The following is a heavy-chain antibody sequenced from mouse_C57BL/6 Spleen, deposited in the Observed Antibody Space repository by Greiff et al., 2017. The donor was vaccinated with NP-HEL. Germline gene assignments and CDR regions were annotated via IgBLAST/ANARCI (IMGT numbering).Heavy chain of an antibody. J-gene: IGHJ1*03. CDR1: GFTFSDYY. V-gene: IGHV5-12*01. D-gene: IGHD1-1*01. CDR3: ARPHYYGSSHWYFDV. CDR2: ISNGGGST. Sequence: EVQVVESGGGLVQPGGSLKLSCAASGFTFSDYYMYWVRQTPEKRLEWVAYISNGGGSTYYPDTVKGRFTISRDNAKNTLYLQMSRLKSEDTAMYYCARPHYYGSSHWYFDVWGTGTTVTVSS.